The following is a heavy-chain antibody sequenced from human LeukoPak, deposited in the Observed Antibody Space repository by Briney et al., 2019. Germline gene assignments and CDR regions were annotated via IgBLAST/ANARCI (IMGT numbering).Heavy chain of an antibody. D-gene: IGHD5-12*01. CDR1: GFTFSSYW. CDR2: ITGSGGST. CDR3: ATLPRGPTGYVGYGGEDY. Sequence: GGSLRLSCAASGFTFSSYWMSWVRQAPGKGLQWVSAITGSGGSTSYADSVKGRFTISRDNSENTLYLRMNGLRAEDTAVYYCATLPRGPTGYVGYGGEDYWGQGTLVTVSS. J-gene: IGHJ4*02. V-gene: IGHV3-23*01.